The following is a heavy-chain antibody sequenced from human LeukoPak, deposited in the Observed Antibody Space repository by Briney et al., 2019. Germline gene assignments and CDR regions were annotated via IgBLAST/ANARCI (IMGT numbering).Heavy chain of an antibody. CDR2: INHSGST. D-gene: IGHD2/OR15-2a*01. CDR3: ARRFLWSTGKDALDI. V-gene: IGHV4-34*01. J-gene: IGHJ3*02. CDR1: GGSFSGYY. Sequence: SETLSLTCAVYGGSFSGYYWSWIRQPPGKGLEWIGEINHSGSTNYNPSPKSRVTISVDTSKNQFSLKLSSMTAADTAVFYCARRFLWSTGKDALDIWGQGKMVTVSS.